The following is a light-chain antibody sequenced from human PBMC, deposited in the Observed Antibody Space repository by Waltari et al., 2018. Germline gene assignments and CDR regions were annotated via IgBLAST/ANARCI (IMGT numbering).Light chain of an antibody. Sequence: EVVLTQSPATLSLSPGESATLSCRARQSISNYLAWYQQKPGQAPRLLIYDASSRATGIPARFSGSGSGTDFTLTISSLEPEDFAIYYCQQRSNWWTFGQGTKVEIK. CDR1: QSISNY. V-gene: IGKV3-11*01. J-gene: IGKJ1*01. CDR3: QQRSNWWT. CDR2: DAS.